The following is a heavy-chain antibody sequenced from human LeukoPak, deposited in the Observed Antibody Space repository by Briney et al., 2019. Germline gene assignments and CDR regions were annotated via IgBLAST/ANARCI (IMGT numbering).Heavy chain of an antibody. CDR1: GYTFTIYY. CDR3: ARDGVLSYGSGDTRFYYYYMDV. J-gene: IGHJ6*03. V-gene: IGHV1-46*01. Sequence: ASLKVSCTASGYTFTIYYMHWVRHAPGQGLEWGGLINARGEGTSYAQKFQGRVTMTRDMSTSTAYMEQNSLRSEDTAVYYCARDGVLSYGSGDTRFYYYYMDVWGKGTTVTVSS. CDR2: INARGEGT. D-gene: IGHD3-10*01.